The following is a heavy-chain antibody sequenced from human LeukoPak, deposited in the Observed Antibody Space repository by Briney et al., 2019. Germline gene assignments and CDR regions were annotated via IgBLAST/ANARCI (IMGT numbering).Heavy chain of an antibody. CDR3: ARRARENWYFDL. Sequence: SETLSLTCTVSGGSISNYYWSRIRQPPGKGLDWIGYIYYTGSTNSNPSLKSRVTISADTPKNQFSLKLSSVTAADTAVYYCARRARENWYFDLWGRGTLVTVSS. CDR1: GGSISNYY. CDR2: IYYTGST. J-gene: IGHJ2*01. V-gene: IGHV4-59*08.